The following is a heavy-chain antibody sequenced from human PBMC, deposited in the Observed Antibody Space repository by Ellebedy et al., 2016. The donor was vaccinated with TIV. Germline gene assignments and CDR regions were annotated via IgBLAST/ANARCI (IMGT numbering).Heavy chain of an antibody. J-gene: IGHJ4*02. V-gene: IGHV3-7*03. CDR1: GFSFSNYW. Sequence: PGGSLRLSCAASGFSFSNYWMTWVRQAPGKGLEWVATINQVGNEKYYVDSVKGRFTISRDNAKTSLYLQMNSLRAEDTAVDSCVSAARGSNFCEAYWGQGTLVTVSS. CDR3: VSAARGSNFCEAY. D-gene: IGHD2-15*01. CDR2: INQVGNEK.